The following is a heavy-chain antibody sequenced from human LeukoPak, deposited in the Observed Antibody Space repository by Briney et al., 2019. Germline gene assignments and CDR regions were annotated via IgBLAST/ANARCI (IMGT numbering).Heavy chain of an antibody. CDR2: IYYSGST. D-gene: IGHD6-13*01. CDR1: GGSISGTTHN. Sequence: PSETLSLTCSVSGGSISGTTHNWGWVRQPPGKGLEWIATIYYSGSTKKSPSLKSRVTISLDTSRNQFSLKLSSVTAADTAVYYCARQGSSSWYGWYFDLWGRGSLVTVSS. CDR3: ARQGSSSWYGWYFDL. J-gene: IGHJ2*01. V-gene: IGHV4-39*01.